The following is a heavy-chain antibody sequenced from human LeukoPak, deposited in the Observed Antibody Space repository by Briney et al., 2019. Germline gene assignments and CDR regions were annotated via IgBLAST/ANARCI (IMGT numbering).Heavy chain of an antibody. CDR2: ISSSGSTT. D-gene: IGHD3-16*01. V-gene: IGHV3-23*01. J-gene: IGHJ5*02. CDR1: GFTFNNYA. CDR3: AKDRPIKGGFDP. Sequence: GGSLRLSCAASGFTFNNYAMTWVRQAPGKGLEWVSSISSSGSTTYYADSVKGRFTISRDSSKSTLYLLMNSLSAEDTGIYYCAKDRPIKGGFDPWGQGTPVTVSS.